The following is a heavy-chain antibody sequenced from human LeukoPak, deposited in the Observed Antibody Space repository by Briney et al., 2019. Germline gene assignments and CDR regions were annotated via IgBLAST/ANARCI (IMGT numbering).Heavy chain of an antibody. Sequence: PGGSLRLXCAASGFTFSSYWMSWVRQAPGKGLESVANIKQDGSEKYYVDSVKGRFTISRDNAKNSLYLQMNSLRAEDTAVYYCARPKCGGSCYRTQPYYFDYWGQGTLVTVSS. J-gene: IGHJ4*02. D-gene: IGHD2-15*01. V-gene: IGHV3-7*01. CDR1: GFTFSSYW. CDR3: ARPKCGGSCYRTQPYYFDY. CDR2: IKQDGSEK.